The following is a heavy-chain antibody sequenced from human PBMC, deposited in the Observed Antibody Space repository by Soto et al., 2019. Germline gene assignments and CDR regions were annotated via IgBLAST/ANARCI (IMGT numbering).Heavy chain of an antibody. Sequence: GGSLRLSCAASGFTFSSYAMSWVRQAPGKGLEWVSAISGSGGSTYYADSVKGRFTISRDNSKNTLYLQMNSLRAEDTAVYYFAKGVAPYSGSSFDYWGQGTLVTVSS. CDR3: AKGVAPYSGSSFDY. J-gene: IGHJ4*02. V-gene: IGHV3-23*01. D-gene: IGHD1-26*01. CDR2: ISGSGGST. CDR1: GFTFSSYA.